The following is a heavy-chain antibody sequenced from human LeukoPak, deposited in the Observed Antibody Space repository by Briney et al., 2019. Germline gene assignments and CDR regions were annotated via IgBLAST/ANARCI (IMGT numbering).Heavy chain of an antibody. J-gene: IGHJ6*02. CDR2: IYYSGST. Sequence: SETLSLTCTVSGGSISSSSYYWSWIRQPPGKGLEWIGYIYYSGSTNYNPSLKSRVTISVDTSKNQFSLKLSSVTAADTAVYYCVRGNRCSSTSCQFYYYYGMDVWGRGTTVTVSS. V-gene: IGHV4-61*01. CDR3: VRGNRCSSTSCQFYYYYGMDV. CDR1: GGSISSSSYY. D-gene: IGHD2-2*01.